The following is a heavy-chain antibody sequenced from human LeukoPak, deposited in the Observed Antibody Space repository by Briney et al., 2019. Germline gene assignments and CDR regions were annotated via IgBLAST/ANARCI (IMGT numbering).Heavy chain of an antibody. CDR3: ARERREQLLPPYTRSVTYFDY. CDR2: IYDTGTT. V-gene: IGHV4-30-4*07. J-gene: IGHJ4*02. Sequence: PSETLSLTCVVSGGSVNSGGYSWSWIRQPPGTGLEWIGYIYDTGTTFYNPSLKRRVTISIDTSKNQFSLKLSSVTAADTAVYYCARERREQLLPPYTRSVTYFDYWGQGTLVTVSS. CDR1: GGSVNSGGYS. D-gene: IGHD2-2*01.